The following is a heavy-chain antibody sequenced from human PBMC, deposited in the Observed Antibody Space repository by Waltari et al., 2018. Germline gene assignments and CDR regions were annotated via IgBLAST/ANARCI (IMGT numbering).Heavy chain of an antibody. CDR3: AREDYYGSGSYPLNAFDI. CDR1: GYTFTGYY. D-gene: IGHD3-10*01. CDR2: INPNSGGT. J-gene: IGHJ3*02. V-gene: IGHV1-2*06. Sequence: VQLVQSGAEVKKPEASVKVSCTASGYTFTGYYMHLFRPAPGRGLEWMGRINPNSGGTNYAQKFQGRVTMTRDTSISTAYMELSRLRSDDTAVYYCAREDYYGSGSYPLNAFDIWGQGTMVTVSS.